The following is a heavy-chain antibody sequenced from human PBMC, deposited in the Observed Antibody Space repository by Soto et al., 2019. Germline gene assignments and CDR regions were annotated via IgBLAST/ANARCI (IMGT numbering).Heavy chain of an antibody. CDR2: MFYSGLT. V-gene: IGHV4-39*01. D-gene: IGHD2-15*01. Sequence: TSETLSLTCSVSGYSVTSSDYYWAWIRQPPGKGLEWIGSMFYSGLTYYNPSLKSRVTLSVDTSKNQFSVRLNSVTAADTAVYYCAPLSVSLSGPYGIHVWGQGTTVTVSS. CDR1: GYSVTSSDYY. J-gene: IGHJ6*02. CDR3: APLSVSLSGPYGIHV.